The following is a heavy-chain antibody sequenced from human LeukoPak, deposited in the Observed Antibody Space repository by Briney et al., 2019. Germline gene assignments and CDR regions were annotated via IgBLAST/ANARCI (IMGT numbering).Heavy chain of an antibody. Sequence: GGSLRLSCAASGFTFSSYGMSWVRQAPGKGLEWVSAISGSGGSTYYADSVKGRFTISRDNSKNTLYLQMNSLRAEDPAVYYCAKDSGYDWLQYYFDYWGQGTLVTVSS. D-gene: IGHD5-12*01. CDR3: AKDSGYDWLQYYFDY. V-gene: IGHV3-23*01. CDR1: GFTFSSYG. CDR2: ISGSGGST. J-gene: IGHJ4*02.